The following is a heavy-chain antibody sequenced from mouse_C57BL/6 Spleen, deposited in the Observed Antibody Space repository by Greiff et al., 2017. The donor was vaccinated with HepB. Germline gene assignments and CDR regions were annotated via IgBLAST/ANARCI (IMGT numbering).Heavy chain of an antibody. D-gene: IGHD2-4*01. V-gene: IGHV1-63*01. CDR1: GYTFTNYW. CDR2: IYPGGGYT. CDR3: ARYCYDYDDYFDY. J-gene: IGHJ2*01. Sequence: QVQLQQSGAELVRPGTSVKMSCKASGYTFTNYWIGWAKQRPGHGLEWIGDIYPGGGYTNYNEKFKGKATLTADKSSSTAYMQFSSLTSEDSAIYYCARYCYDYDDYFDYWGQGTTLTVSS.